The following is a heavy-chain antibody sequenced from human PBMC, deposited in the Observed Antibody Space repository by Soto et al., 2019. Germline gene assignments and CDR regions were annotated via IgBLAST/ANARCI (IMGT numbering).Heavy chain of an antibody. V-gene: IGHV4-30-4*01. J-gene: IGHJ4*02. CDR2: IYYSGST. D-gene: IGHD3-3*01. CDR3: AREYVAIFGVVTGGLDD. Sequence: SETLSLTCTVSGGSISSGDYYWSWIRQPPGKGLEWIGYIYYSGSTYYNPSLKSRVTISVDTSKNQFSLKLSSVTAADTAVYYCAREYVAIFGVVTGGLDDCGQGTLVTVSS. CDR1: GGSISSGDYY.